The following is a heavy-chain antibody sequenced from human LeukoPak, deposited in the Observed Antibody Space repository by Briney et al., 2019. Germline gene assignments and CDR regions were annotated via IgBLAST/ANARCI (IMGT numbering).Heavy chain of an antibody. CDR2: ISSSSSYI. CDR3: AREYSSTRGDAFDI. CDR1: GFTFSSFA. Sequence: PGGSLRLSCAASGFTFSSFAMSWVRQAPGKGLEWVSSISSSSSYIYYADSVKGRFTISRDNAKNSLYLRMNSLRAEDTAVYYCAREYSSTRGDAFDIWGQGTMVTVSS. D-gene: IGHD6-13*01. V-gene: IGHV3-21*01. J-gene: IGHJ3*02.